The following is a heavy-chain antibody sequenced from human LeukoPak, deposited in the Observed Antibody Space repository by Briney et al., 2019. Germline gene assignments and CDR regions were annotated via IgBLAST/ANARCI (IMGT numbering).Heavy chain of an antibody. CDR2: IKQDGSEK. CDR3: ARAGVVHWLQDY. D-gene: IGHD3-9*01. Sequence: GGSLTLSCTASVFPFSSYWTSWARHAPGKGLEWVANIKQDGSEKYYVDSLKGRFTISRDNAQNSLFLQMNSLRAEDTAVYYCARAGVVHWLQDYWGQGTLVTVSS. J-gene: IGHJ4*02. CDR1: VFPFSSYW. V-gene: IGHV3-7*04.